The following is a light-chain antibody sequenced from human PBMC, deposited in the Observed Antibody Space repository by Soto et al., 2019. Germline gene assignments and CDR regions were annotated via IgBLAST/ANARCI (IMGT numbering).Light chain of an antibody. CDR2: GAS. V-gene: IGKV3-20*01. J-gene: IGKJ4*01. CDR3: QQYGSSPGT. Sequence: EIVLTQSPGTLSLSPGERATLSCRASQSVSSSYLAWYQQKPGQAPRLLIYGASSRATGIPDRFSGSGSGTDFPLTISRLEPEDFAVYYCQQYGSSPGTFGGGTMVEIK. CDR1: QSVSSSY.